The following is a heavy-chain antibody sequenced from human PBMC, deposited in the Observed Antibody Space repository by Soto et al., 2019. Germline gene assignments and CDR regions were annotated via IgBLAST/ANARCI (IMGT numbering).Heavy chain of an antibody. CDR1: GFTFSTYS. J-gene: IGHJ6*02. V-gene: IGHV3-21*02. CDR2: IGIRSDI. CDR3: AREETAWPLAYGLDV. D-gene: IGHD2-21*02. Sequence: EVQLVESGGGLVKPGGSLRLSCVASGFTFSTYSMNWVRQAPGKGLEWVSTIGIRSDIYYAESVKGRFTISRDNAKNSLSLQMNSLRVEDTAVYYCAREETAWPLAYGLDVWGQGTAVTVSS.